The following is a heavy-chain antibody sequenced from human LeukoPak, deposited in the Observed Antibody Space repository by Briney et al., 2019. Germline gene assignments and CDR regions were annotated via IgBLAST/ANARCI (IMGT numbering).Heavy chain of an antibody. CDR3: ARGPARYCSGGSCYSGWDLPNNWFDP. V-gene: IGHV1-8*03. J-gene: IGHJ5*02. CDR1: GYTFTSYD. D-gene: IGHD2-15*01. CDR2: MNPNSGNT. Sequence: ASVKVSCKASGYTFTSYDINWVRQATGQGLEWMGWMNPNSGNTGYAQKFQGRVTITRNTSMSTAYMELSSLRSEDTAVYYCARGPARYCSGGSCYSGWDLPNNWFDPWGQGTLVTVSS.